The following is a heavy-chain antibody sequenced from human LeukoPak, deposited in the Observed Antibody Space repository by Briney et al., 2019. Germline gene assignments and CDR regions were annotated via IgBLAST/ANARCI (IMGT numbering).Heavy chain of an antibody. CDR3: ARDPNWGSGY. CDR1: GFTFSTYG. V-gene: IGHV3-23*01. Sequence: GGSLRLSCAASGFTFSTYGMIWVRQAPGKGLECVSTIGLSDDSTNYADSVKGRFTVSRDNSKNALYLLMNSLRAEDTARYYCARDPNWGSGYWGQGTLVTVSS. D-gene: IGHD7-27*01. J-gene: IGHJ4*02. CDR2: IGLSDDST.